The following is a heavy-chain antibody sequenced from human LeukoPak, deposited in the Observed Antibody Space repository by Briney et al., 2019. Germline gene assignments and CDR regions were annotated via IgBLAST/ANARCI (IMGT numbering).Heavy chain of an antibody. V-gene: IGHV4-34*01. D-gene: IGHD3-22*01. CDR3: ARIGSSGYRALDY. CDR2: INHSGST. CDR1: GGSFSGYY. J-gene: IGHJ4*02. Sequence: SETLSLTCAVYGGSFSGYYWSWIRQPPGKGLEWIGEINHSGSTNYNPSLKSRVTISVDTSKNQSSLKLSSVTAADTAVYYCARIGSSGYRALDYWGQGTLVTVSS.